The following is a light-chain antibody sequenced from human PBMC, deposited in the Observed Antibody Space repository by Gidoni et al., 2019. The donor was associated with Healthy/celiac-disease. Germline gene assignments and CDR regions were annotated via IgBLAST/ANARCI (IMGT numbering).Light chain of an antibody. J-gene: IGKJ5*01. CDR2: GAS. Sequence: EIVMTQSPATLSVSPGERATLSCRASQSVSSNLAWYQQTPGQAPRLLIYGASTRATGIPARFSGSGSGTEFTLTISSLQSEDFAGYYCQQYNNWTITFGQGTRLEIK. CDR1: QSVSSN. V-gene: IGKV3-15*01. CDR3: QQYNNWTIT.